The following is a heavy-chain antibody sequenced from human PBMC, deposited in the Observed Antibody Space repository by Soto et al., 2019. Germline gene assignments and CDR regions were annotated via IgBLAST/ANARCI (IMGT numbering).Heavy chain of an antibody. CDR2: ILYNGDT. Sequence: SGTLALTCAVSDGSISSCCYSWSWIRQPPGKGLEWIGYILYNGDTKYNPSLNSRVTISVDTSKNQFSLRLTSVTAADTAVYYCARDKITGLFDYWGQGTLVTVSS. CDR3: ARDKITGLFDY. CDR1: DGSISSCCYS. D-gene: IGHD2-8*02. V-gene: IGHV4-61*01. J-gene: IGHJ4*02.